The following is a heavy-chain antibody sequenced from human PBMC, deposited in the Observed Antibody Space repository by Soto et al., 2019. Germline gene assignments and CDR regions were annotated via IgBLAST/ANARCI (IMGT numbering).Heavy chain of an antibody. D-gene: IGHD2-2*01. CDR1: GFTFSSYS. CDR3: ARVCSSSSCYVVHLGYYGMAV. Sequence: GGSLRLSCAASGFTFSSYSMNWVRQAPGKGLEWVSYISSSSSTIYYADSVKGRFTISRDNAKNSLYLQMNSLRAEDTAVYYCARVCSSSSCYVVHLGYYGMAVWGQGTTVTVSS. CDR2: ISSSSSTI. J-gene: IGHJ6*02. V-gene: IGHV3-48*01.